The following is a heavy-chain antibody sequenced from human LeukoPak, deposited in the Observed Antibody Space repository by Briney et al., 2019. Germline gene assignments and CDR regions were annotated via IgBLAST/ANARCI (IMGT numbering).Heavy chain of an antibody. J-gene: IGHJ5*02. D-gene: IGHD3-10*01. CDR3: ARPANFYYGSGSNPAGWFDP. V-gene: IGHV1-18*04. CDR1: GYTFTGYY. Sequence: GASVKVSCKASGYTFTGYYMHWVRQAPGQGLEWMGWISGYNGNTNYAQRLQGRVTMTTDTSTSTAYMELRSLRSDDTAVYYCARPANFYYGSGSNPAGWFDPWGQGTLVTVSS. CDR2: ISGYNGNT.